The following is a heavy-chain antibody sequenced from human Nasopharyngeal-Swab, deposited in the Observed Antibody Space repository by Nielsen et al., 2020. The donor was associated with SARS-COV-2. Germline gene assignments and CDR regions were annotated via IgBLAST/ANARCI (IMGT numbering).Heavy chain of an antibody. V-gene: IGHV3-30-3*01. Sequence: GGSLRLSCAASGFTVSSNYMSWVRQAPGKGLEWVAVISHDGSNKYYADSVKGRFTISRDHSKNTLYLQMNSLRAEDTAVYYCARGLPPMDVWGQGTTVTVSS. CDR1: GFTVSSNY. J-gene: IGHJ6*02. CDR2: ISHDGSNK. CDR3: ARGLPPMDV.